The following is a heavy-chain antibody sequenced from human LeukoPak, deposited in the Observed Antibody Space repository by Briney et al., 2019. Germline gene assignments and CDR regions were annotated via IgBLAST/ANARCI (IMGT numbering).Heavy chain of an antibody. V-gene: IGHV3-23*01. D-gene: IGHD1-7*01. Sequence: PGGSLRLSCVASGFTFGSYAMSWVRQAPGKGLEWVSGITGSGGSSFYVDSVKGRFTISRDNPKNTLFLQVNSLRADDTAVYYCAKRGGSLTATTWNLFFDSWGQGTLVTVSS. CDR3: AKRGGSLTATTWNLFFDS. J-gene: IGHJ4*02. CDR2: ITGSGGSS. CDR1: GFTFGSYA.